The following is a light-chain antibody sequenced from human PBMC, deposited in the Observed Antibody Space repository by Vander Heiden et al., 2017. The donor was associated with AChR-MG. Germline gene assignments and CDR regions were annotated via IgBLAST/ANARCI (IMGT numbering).Light chain of an antibody. CDR1: QSVSSY. CDR2: DAS. CDR3: QQRSNWALT. V-gene: IGKV3-11*01. J-gene: IGKJ4*01. Sequence: EIVLTQSPATLSLSPGERATLSCRASQSVSSYLAWYQQKPGQAPRLLIYDASSRATGIPARFSGSGSGTDFTLTISSLEPEDFALYYCQQRSNWALTFGGGTKVEIK.